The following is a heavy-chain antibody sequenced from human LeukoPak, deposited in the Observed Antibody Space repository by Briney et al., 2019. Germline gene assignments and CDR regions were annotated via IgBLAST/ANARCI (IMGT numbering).Heavy chain of an antibody. CDR3: AKDREMATSNFDY. V-gene: IGHV3-23*01. D-gene: IGHD5-24*01. J-gene: IGHJ4*02. CDR2: ISGSGGST. CDR1: GFTFSNYA. Sequence: RPGGSLRFSCAASGFTFSNYAMNWVRQAPGKGLEWVSTISGSGGSTYCADSVKGRFTVSRDNSKNTLYLQMNSLRAEDTAVYFCAKDREMATSNFDYWGQGTLVSVSS.